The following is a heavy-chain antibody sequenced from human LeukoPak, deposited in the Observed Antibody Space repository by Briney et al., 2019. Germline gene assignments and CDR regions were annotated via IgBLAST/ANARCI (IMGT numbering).Heavy chain of an antibody. Sequence: PGGSLRLSCAASGFTSSNYAMSWVRQAPGRGLEWVSAISGSGESTYYADSVKGRFTISRDNSKNTLHLQMNSLRAEDTAVYHCARQLGYCSDGSCYFDYWGQGTLVTVSS. D-gene: IGHD2-15*01. CDR1: GFTSSNYA. J-gene: IGHJ4*02. V-gene: IGHV3-23*01. CDR3: ARQLGYCSDGSCYFDY. CDR2: ISGSGEST.